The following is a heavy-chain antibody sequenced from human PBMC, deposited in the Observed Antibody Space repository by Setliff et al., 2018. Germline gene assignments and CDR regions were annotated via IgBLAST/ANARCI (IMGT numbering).Heavy chain of an antibody. J-gene: IGHJ4*02. CDR3: ASSCSGTSCYAGLDY. V-gene: IGHV3-33*08. D-gene: IGHD2-15*01. Sequence: PGGSRRLSCAASGFTFSTYRMHWVRQAPGKGLEWVAVIWYDGNNKYYADSVKGRFTISRDNSKNTLYLQMNSLRAEDTAVYYCASSCSGTSCYAGLDYWGQGTPVTVSS. CDR2: IWYDGNNK. CDR1: GFTFSTYR.